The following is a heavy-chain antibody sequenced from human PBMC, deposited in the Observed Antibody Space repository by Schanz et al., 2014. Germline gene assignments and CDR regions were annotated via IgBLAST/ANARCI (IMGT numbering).Heavy chain of an antibody. J-gene: IGHJ4*02. V-gene: IGHV1-69*04. Sequence: QVQLVQSGAEVKKPGASVKVSCKASGYTFTSYSIHWVRQAPGQGLEWMGRIIPSLGLAKYEQKFQDKVTITADTSTTTAYMELSDLRSEDTAVYYCARDRHECGAECYSVEVFEIWGQGTLVIVSS. D-gene: IGHD2-21*01. CDR1: GYTFTSYS. CDR2: IIPSLGLA. CDR3: ARDRHECGAECYSVEVFEI.